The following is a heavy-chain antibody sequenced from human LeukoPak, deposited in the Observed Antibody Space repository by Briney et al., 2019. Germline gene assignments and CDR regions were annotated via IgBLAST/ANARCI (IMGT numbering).Heavy chain of an antibody. V-gene: IGHV3-48*01. J-gene: IGHJ3*02. CDR3: ARVDIVVVPAAPPMYAFDI. Sequence: PGGSLRLSCAASGFTLSNYNMNWVRQTPGKGLEWVSYVSPNGYTKHYADAVKGRFTISRDNAKDLLYLQMNSLRAEDTAVYYCARVDIVVVPAAPPMYAFDIWGQGTMVTVSS. D-gene: IGHD2-2*03. CDR2: VSPNGYTK. CDR1: GFTLSNYN.